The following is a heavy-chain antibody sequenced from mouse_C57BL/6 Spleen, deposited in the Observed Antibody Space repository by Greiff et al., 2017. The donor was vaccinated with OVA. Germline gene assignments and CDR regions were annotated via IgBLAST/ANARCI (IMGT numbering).Heavy chain of an antibody. CDR2: ISSGGSYT. CDR3: ARQGYDYDGYFDY. D-gene: IGHD2-4*01. CDR1: GFTFSSYG. Sequence: EVQRVESGGDLVKPGGSLKLSCAASGFTFSSYGMSWVRQTPDKRLEWVATISSGGSYTYYPDSVKGRFTISRDNAKNTLYLQMSSLKSEDTAMYYCARQGYDYDGYFDYWGQGTTLTVSS. J-gene: IGHJ2*01. V-gene: IGHV5-6*01.